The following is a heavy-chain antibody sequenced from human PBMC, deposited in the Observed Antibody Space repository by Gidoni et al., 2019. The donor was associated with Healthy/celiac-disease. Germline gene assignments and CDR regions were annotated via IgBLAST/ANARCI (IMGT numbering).Heavy chain of an antibody. J-gene: IGHJ6*02. V-gene: IGHV4-4*07. Sequence: QVQLQVSGPGLVKPSETLSLTCTVSGGSISSYYWSWIRQPAGKGLEWIVRIYTSGSTNYNPSLKSRVTMSVDTSKNQFSLKLSSVTAADTAVYYCAGSYSPGGYYYYGMDVWGQGTTVTVSS. CDR2: IYTSGST. D-gene: IGHD2-15*01. CDR1: GGSISSYY. CDR3: AGSYSPGGYYYYGMDV.